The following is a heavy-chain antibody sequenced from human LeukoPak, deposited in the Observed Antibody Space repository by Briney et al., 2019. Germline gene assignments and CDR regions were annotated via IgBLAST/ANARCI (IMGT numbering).Heavy chain of an antibody. J-gene: IGHJ2*01. CDR3: ARGRASMVRGVIISNYWYFDL. Sequence: SQTLSLTCAISGDSVSSNSAAWNWIRQSPSRGLEWLGGTYYRSKWYNDYAVSVKSRITISPDTSKNQFSLQLNSVTPEDTAVYYCARGRASMVRGVIISNYWYFDLWGRGTLVTVSS. CDR1: GDSVSSNSAA. V-gene: IGHV6-1*01. CDR2: TYYRSKWYN. D-gene: IGHD3-10*01.